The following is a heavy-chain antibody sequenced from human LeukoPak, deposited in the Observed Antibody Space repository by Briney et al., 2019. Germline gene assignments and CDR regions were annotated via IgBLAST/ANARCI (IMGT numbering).Heavy chain of an antibody. V-gene: IGHV3-30*11. CDR2: ISYEVSNK. D-gene: IGHD2-2*03. CDR3: ASGYCSSTSCYPYYFGMDV. J-gene: IGHJ6*04. CDR1: GFTPTISA. Sequence: RGCRRLSCAPPGFTPTISAMHWVSHTLDEGLGWGADISYEVSNKYYADSVKGRFTISRDNSKNTLYLQKNSLRAEDTAVYYCASGYCSSTSCYPYYFGMDVWGKGTTVTVSS.